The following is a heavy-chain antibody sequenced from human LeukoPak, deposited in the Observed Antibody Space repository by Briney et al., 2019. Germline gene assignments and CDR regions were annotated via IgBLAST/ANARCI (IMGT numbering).Heavy chain of an antibody. D-gene: IGHD3-22*01. J-gene: IGHJ4*02. CDR1: GFTFSSYD. CDR2: IGTAGDT. CDR3: ARDIYYYDSSGYYFPGGSDY. V-gene: IGHV3-13*01. Sequence: GGSLRLSCAASGFTFSSYDMHWVRQATGKGLEWVSVIGTAGDTYYPGSVKGRFTISRENAKNSLYLQMNSLRAGDTAVYYCARDIYYYDSSGYYFPGGSDYWGQGTLVTVSS.